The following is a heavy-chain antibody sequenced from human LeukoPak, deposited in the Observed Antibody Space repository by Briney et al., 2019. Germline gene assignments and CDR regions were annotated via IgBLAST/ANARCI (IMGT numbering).Heavy chain of an antibody. D-gene: IGHD3-16*01. CDR3: ARGLGELATGPDS. CDR1: GGSISSGTYY. CDR2: IYYSGNT. Sequence: SETLSLTCTVSGGSISSGTYYWSWIRQHPEKGLAWIGHIYYSGNTYYNPSLKSRVTISEDTSKNQFSLSLSSVTGADTAVYYCARGLGELATGPDSWGQGTLVTVSS. J-gene: IGHJ4*02. V-gene: IGHV4-31*03.